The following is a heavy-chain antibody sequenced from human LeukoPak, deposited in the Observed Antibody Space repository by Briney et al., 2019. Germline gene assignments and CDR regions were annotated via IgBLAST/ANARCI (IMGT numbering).Heavy chain of an antibody. J-gene: IGHJ4*02. V-gene: IGHV3-23*01. Sequence: GGSLRLSCAASGFTFSSYAMSWVRQAPGKGLEWVSAISGSGGSTYSADSVKGRFTISRDNSKNTLYLQMNSLRAEDTAVYYCAKDVYYDSSGYYYGGYWGQGTLVTVSS. CDR1: GFTFSSYA. CDR2: ISGSGGST. D-gene: IGHD3-22*01. CDR3: AKDVYYDSSGYYYGGY.